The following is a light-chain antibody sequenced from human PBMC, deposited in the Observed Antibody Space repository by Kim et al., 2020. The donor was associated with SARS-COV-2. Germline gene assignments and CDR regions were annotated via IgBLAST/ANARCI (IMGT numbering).Light chain of an antibody. CDR3: QVWDSSTAV. CDR2: RDS. V-gene: IGLV3-9*01. CDR1: NIGRKN. J-gene: IGLJ3*02. Sequence: SVALGQTARITCGGNNIGRKNVPWYQQKPGQAPVLVIYRDSNRPSGIPERFSGSNSGNTATLTISRAQAGDEADYYCQVWDSSTAVFGGGTQLTVL.